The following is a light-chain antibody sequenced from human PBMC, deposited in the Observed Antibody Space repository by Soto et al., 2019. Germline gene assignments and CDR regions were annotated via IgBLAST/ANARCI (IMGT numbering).Light chain of an antibody. CDR2: GAF. CDR3: QQYKNWPPLT. CDR1: QSVSSN. Sequence: EIVMTQSPATLSVSPGERATLSCRASQSVSSNLAWYQQKPGQAPRLLIYGAFTTATGIPARFSGSGSGTEFTLTISSLQSEDFAIYYCQQYKNWPPLTFGGGTKVEIK. V-gene: IGKV3-15*01. J-gene: IGKJ4*01.